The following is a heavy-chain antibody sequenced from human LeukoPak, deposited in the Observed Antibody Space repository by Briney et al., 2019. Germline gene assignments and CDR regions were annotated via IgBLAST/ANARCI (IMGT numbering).Heavy chain of an antibody. Sequence: QSGRSLRLSCAASGFTFSSYAMHWVRQAPGKGLEWVANIKQDGSEKYYVDSVKGRFTISRDNAKNSLYLQMNSLRAEDTAVYYCARDWGLAAAAYYYYYGMDVWGQGTTVTVSS. D-gene: IGHD6-13*01. V-gene: IGHV3-7*01. CDR1: GFTFSSYA. CDR3: ARDWGLAAAAYYYYYGMDV. CDR2: IKQDGSEK. J-gene: IGHJ6*02.